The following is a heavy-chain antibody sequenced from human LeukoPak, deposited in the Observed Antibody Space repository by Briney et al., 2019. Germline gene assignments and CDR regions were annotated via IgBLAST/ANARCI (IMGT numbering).Heavy chain of an antibody. CDR1: GFTFSSYG. J-gene: IGHJ4*02. V-gene: IGHV3-33*01. D-gene: IGHD4-17*01. Sequence: PGGSLRLSCSASGFTFSSYGMHWFRQAPGKGLEWVAVRWNDGSHQYYADSEKGRFTISRDNSRNTVYLQMNRLRVEDTAVYYCARDATEYGDSHFDSWGQGTLVTVSS. CDR3: ARDATEYGDSHFDS. CDR2: RWNDGSHQ.